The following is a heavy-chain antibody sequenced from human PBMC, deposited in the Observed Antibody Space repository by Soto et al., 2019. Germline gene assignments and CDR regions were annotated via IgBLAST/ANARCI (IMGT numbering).Heavy chain of an antibody. J-gene: IGHJ6*02. V-gene: IGHV1-24*01. D-gene: IGHD3-16*01. CDR3: ARGGIIPYYYYGMDV. CDR2: FDAENGET. Sequence: ASVKVSCKVSGYTLTELSMHWVRQAPGKGLEWMGGFDAENGETKYSQKFQGRVTMTRDTSASTAYMELSSLRSEDTAVYYCARGGIIPYYYYGMDVWGQGTTVTVSS. CDR1: GYTLTELS.